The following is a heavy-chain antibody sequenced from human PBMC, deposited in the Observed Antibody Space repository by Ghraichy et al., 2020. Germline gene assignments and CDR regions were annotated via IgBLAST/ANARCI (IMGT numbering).Heavy chain of an antibody. CDR3: ARVGGNSVWFDP. CDR1: GGSISSGGYS. J-gene: IGHJ5*02. Sequence: TLSLTCAVSGGSISSGGYSWSWIRQPPGKGLEWIGYIYHSGSTYYNPSLKSRVTISVDRSKNQFSLKLSSVTAADTAVYYCARVGGNSVWFDPWGQGTLVTVSS. V-gene: IGHV4-30-2*01. D-gene: IGHD4-23*01. CDR2: IYHSGST.